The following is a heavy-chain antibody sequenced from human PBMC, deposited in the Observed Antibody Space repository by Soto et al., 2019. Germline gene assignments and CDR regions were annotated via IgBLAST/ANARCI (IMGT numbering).Heavy chain of an antibody. CDR2: IYWDDDK. CDR1: GFSLSTTDVG. V-gene: IGHV2-5*02. CDR3: AHRFDWYYFDY. D-gene: IGHD3-9*01. J-gene: IGHJ4*02. Sequence: QITLKESGPTLVKPTQTLTLTCTFSGFSLSTTDVGVGWIRQSPGKALEWLALIYWDDDKRYSPSLKSRLTITKDTSKNQVVLTMTNMDTVDTATYYCAHRFDWYYFDYWGQGTLVTVSS.